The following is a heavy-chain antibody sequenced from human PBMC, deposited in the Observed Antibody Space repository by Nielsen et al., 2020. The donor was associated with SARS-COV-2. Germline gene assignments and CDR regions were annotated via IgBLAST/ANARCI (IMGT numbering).Heavy chain of an antibody. CDR1: GGSISSGGYY. V-gene: IGHV4-31*03. D-gene: IGHD5-12*01. Sequence: SETLSLTCTVSGGSISSGGYYWSWIRHHPGKGLEWIGYTYFSGRTCYNPSLKSRVTISVDTSKNQFSLSLRSVTAADTAVYYCARESSGYDHYNYGMGVWGQGTTVTVSS. CDR3: ARESSGYDHYNYGMGV. CDR2: TYFSGRT. J-gene: IGHJ6*02.